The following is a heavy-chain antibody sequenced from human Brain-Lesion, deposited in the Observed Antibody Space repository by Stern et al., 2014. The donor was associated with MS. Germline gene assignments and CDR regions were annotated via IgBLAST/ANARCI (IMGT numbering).Heavy chain of an antibody. V-gene: IGHV4-61*02. D-gene: IGHD2-2*01. J-gene: IGHJ6*02. Sequence: VQLVESGPGLVKPSQTLSLSCTVSGGSISSGGYYWSWIRQPAGKGLEWIGRIFNSGRTSYTPPLKSRVPISIDTSKTQFSLRLNSMTAADTAVYYCARGRVVPGFQYYATDVWGQGTTVIVSS. CDR3: ARGRVVPGFQYYATDV. CDR2: IFNSGRT. CDR1: GGSISSGGYY.